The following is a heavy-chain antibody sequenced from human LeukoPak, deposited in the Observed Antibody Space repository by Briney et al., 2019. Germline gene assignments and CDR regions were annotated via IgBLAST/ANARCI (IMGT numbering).Heavy chain of an antibody. CDR2: ISSSSSYI. D-gene: IGHD5-24*01. J-gene: IGHJ4*02. CDR1: GFTFSSYS. Sequence: PGGSLRLSCAASGFTFSSYSMNWVRQAPGKGLEWVSSISSSSSYIYYADSVKGRFTISRDNSKNTLYLQMNSLRAEDTAVYYCARERWLAFDYWGQGTLVTVSS. CDR3: ARERWLAFDY. V-gene: IGHV3-21*01.